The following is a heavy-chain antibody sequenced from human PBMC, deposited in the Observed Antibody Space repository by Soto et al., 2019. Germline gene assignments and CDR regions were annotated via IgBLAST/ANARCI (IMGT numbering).Heavy chain of an antibody. D-gene: IGHD2-8*01. Sequence: QLQESGPGLVKPSETLSLTCTVSGDTIYSDNYYWSWIRQSPGKGLEWIGYIYYSGRTYYNPSLRSRFSISVDTSKNQFFLKMRSATAADTAVYYCARGESMLPGVLTSPRDYWGLGTLVTVSS. V-gene: IGHV4-30-4*01. CDR3: ARGESMLPGVLTSPRDY. CDR1: GDTIYSDNYY. J-gene: IGHJ4*02. CDR2: IYYSGRT.